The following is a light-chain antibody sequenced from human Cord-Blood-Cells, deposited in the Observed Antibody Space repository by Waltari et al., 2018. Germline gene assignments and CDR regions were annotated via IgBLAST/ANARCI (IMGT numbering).Light chain of an antibody. Sequence: DIQMTQSPSSLSASVGDRVTITCRASQSISSYLNWYQQKPGKAPKLLIYAASSLQSGVPSRFSGSGSGTDFTLTISNLQPEDFATYYCQQIYSTPWTFGQGTKVEIK. CDR3: QQIYSTPWT. CDR1: QSISSY. CDR2: AAS. J-gene: IGKJ1*01. V-gene: IGKV1-39*01.